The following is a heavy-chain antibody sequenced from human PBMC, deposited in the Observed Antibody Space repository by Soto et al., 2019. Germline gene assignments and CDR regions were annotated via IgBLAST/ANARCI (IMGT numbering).Heavy chain of an antibody. CDR2: IYYSGST. V-gene: IGHV4-39*01. J-gene: IGHJ1*01. CDR1: GGSISSSRYY. CDR3: AILRSGSYDTPAYFQH. D-gene: IGHD1-26*01. Sequence: QLQLQESGPGLVNPSETLSLTSTVSGGSISSSRYYWGWIRQPPGKGLERIGSIYYSGSTYYNPSLKSGVPISVDTSKNQFSLKLSSVTAADTAVDYCAILRSGSYDTPAYFQHWGQGTLVTVSS.